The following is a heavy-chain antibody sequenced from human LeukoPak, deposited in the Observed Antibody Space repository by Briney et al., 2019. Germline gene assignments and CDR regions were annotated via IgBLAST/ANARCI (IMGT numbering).Heavy chain of an antibody. CDR2: IYTSGST. V-gene: IGHV4-4*07. D-gene: IGHD3-22*01. Sequence: SETLSLTCTVSGGSISSYYWSWIRQPAGKGLEWIGRIYTSGSTNYNPSLKSRVTMSVDTSKNQFSLKLSSVTAADTAVYYCARGDYYDSSGYYYHQGENDAFDICGQGTMVTVSS. CDR3: ARGDYYDSSGYYYHQGENDAFDI. CDR1: GGSISSYY. J-gene: IGHJ3*02.